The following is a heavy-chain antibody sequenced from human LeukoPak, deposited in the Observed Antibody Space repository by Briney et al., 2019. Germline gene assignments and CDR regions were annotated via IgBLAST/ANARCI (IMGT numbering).Heavy chain of an antibody. Sequence: GGSLRLSCAASGFTFSSYEMNWVRQAPGKGLEWVSYISSSGSTIYYADSVKGRFTISRDNAKNSLYLQMNSLRGEDSAVYYCARGRTYGSGSYTLFDYWGQGTLVTVSS. D-gene: IGHD3-10*01. CDR3: ARGRTYGSGSYTLFDY. CDR2: ISSSGSTI. CDR1: GFTFSSYE. V-gene: IGHV3-48*03. J-gene: IGHJ4*02.